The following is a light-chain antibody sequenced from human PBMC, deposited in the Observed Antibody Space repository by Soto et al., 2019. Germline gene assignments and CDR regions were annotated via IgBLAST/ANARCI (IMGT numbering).Light chain of an antibody. CDR1: QSVSSN. Sequence: EIVMTQSPATLSVSPGERATLSCRASQSVSSNLAWYQQKPGQAPRLLIYGASTRATGLPARFSGSESGTEFTLTISSLQSEDFAVYYCQQYNNWPITVGQGTRLEIK. J-gene: IGKJ5*01. CDR2: GAS. V-gene: IGKV3-15*01. CDR3: QQYNNWPIT.